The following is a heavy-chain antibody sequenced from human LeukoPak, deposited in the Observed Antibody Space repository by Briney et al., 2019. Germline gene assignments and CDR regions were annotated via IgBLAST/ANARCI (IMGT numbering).Heavy chain of an antibody. CDR2: IESDGSI. D-gene: IGHD2-15*01. J-gene: IGHJ4*02. CDR1: EFIFSNYW. CDR3: ARGVYLAGYLVDF. Sequence: PGGSLRLSCAAAEFIFSNYWMHWIRQAPGKGLVWVSRIESDGSISYADSVKGRFTISRDNAKNTVYLQMNSLRAEDTAVYYCARGVYLAGYLVDFWGQGTLVTVSS. V-gene: IGHV3-74*01.